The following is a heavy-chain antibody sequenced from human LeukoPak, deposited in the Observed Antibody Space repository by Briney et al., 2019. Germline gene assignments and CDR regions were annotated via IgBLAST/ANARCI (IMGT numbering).Heavy chain of an antibody. CDR2: ISAYNGNT. V-gene: IGHV1-18*01. J-gene: IGHJ4*02. CDR1: GYTFTSYG. CDR3: ARPYYDSSAPPYDY. D-gene: IGHD3-22*01. Sequence: ASVKVSCKASGYTFTSYGIRWVRQAPGQGLEWMGWISAYNGNTNYAQKLQGRVTMTTDTSTSTAYMELRSLRSDDTAVYYCARPYYDSSAPPYDYWGQGTLVTVSS.